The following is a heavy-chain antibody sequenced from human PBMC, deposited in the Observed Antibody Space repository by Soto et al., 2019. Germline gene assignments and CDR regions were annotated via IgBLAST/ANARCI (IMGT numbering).Heavy chain of an antibody. J-gene: IGHJ4*02. CDR1: GGSISSSSYY. V-gene: IGHV4-39*01. CDR2: IYYSGST. D-gene: IGHD3-22*01. CDR3: AIQRRRSSGYNAY. Sequence: QLQLQESGPGLVKPSETLSLTCTVSGGSISSSSYYWGWIRQPPGKGLEWIGRIYYSGSTYYNPSLKSRVTRAVDTSKSHVSLTLCSVTAADTAVYYCAIQRRRSSGYNAYWGQGTLVTVSS.